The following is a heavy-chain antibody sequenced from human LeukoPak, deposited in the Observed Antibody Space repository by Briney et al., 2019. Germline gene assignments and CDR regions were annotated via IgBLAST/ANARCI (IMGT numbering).Heavy chain of an antibody. D-gene: IGHD2-8*01. J-gene: IGHJ4*02. Sequence: SETLSLTCAVHGGSFSGYYWSWIRQPPGKGLEWIGEINHIGSTSYNPSLKSRVTISVDTSKNQFSLKLSSVTAADPALYYCAGTKWFGIQPFDYWAQGTLVTVSS. CDR3: AGTKWFGIQPFDY. CDR1: GGSFSGYY. CDR2: INHIGST. V-gene: IGHV4-34*01.